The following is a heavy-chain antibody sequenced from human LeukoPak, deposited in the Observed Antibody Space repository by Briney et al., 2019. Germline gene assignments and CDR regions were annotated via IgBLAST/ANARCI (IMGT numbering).Heavy chain of an antibody. CDR2: IYHSGST. Sequence: PSETLSLTCTVSGYSISSGYYWGWIRQPPGKGLEWIGSIYHSGSTYYNPSLKSRVTISVDTSKNQFSLKLSSVTAADTAVYYCARGSPKYRTFPFDYWGQGTLVTVSS. CDR1: GYSISSGYY. D-gene: IGHD3-16*01. CDR3: ARGSPKYRTFPFDY. V-gene: IGHV4-38-2*02. J-gene: IGHJ4*02.